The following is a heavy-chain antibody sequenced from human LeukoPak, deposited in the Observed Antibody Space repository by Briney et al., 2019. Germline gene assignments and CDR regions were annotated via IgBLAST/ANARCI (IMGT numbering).Heavy chain of an antibody. Sequence: GGSLRLSCAASGFTFSTYWMNWYRQAPGKGLEWVGNINQDASEINYVDSVRGRFTISRDNAKNSLHLQMNSLRAEDTAVYYCATDRDNSDWQKRFDSWGQGTLVTVTS. CDR1: GFTFSTYW. J-gene: IGHJ4*02. V-gene: IGHV3-7*01. D-gene: IGHD2-21*02. CDR3: ATDRDNSDWQKRFDS. CDR2: INQDASEI.